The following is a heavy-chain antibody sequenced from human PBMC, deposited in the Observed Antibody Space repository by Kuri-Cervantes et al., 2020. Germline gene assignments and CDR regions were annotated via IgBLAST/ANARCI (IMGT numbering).Heavy chain of an antibody. CDR3: AKGHSGYVAY. Sequence: GESLKISCAASGFTFSDCGMHWVRQAPGKGLEWVAFIRYDGSNKYYADSVKGRFTISRDNSKNTLYLQMNSLRAEDTAVYYCAKGHSGYVAYWGQGTLVTVSS. J-gene: IGHJ4*02. CDR1: GFTFSDCG. D-gene: IGHD1-26*01. V-gene: IGHV3-30*02. CDR2: IRYDGSNK.